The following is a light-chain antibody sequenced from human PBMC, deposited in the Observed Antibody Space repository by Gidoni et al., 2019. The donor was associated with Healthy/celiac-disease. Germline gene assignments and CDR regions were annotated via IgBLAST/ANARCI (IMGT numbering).Light chain of an antibody. Sequence: SYVLTQPPSVSVAPGQTARITCGGNNLGSKSVHWYQQKPGQDPVLVVYDDSYRHSGIPERFSGSNSGNTATLTISRVEAGDEADYYCQVWDISSDHVVFGGGTKLTVL. CDR3: QVWDISSDHVV. V-gene: IGLV3-21*02. J-gene: IGLJ2*01. CDR2: DDS. CDR1: NLGSKS.